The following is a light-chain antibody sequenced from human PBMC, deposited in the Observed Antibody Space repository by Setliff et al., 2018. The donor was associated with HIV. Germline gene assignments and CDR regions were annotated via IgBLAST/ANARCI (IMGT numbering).Light chain of an antibody. Sequence: QSALTQPPSVSGSPGQSVTISCTGTSSDVDSSNRVSWYQQPPGTAPRLMIYEVSSRPSGVPDRFSGSKSGNTASLTISGLQAEDEADYYCSSGTSSSTPYVFGTGTKVT. CDR1: SSDVDSSNR. CDR2: EVS. V-gene: IGLV2-18*02. J-gene: IGLJ1*01. CDR3: SSGTSSSTPYV.